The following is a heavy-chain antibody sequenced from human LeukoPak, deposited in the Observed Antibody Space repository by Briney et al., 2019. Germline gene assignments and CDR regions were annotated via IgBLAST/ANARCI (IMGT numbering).Heavy chain of an antibody. V-gene: IGHV4-31*03. J-gene: IGHJ5*02. CDR2: IYYSGST. CDR3: ASRSSHSGSYYDP. CDR1: GGSISSGGYY. D-gene: IGHD1-26*01. Sequence: SETLSLTCTVSGGSISSGGYYWSWIRQHPGKGLEWIGYIYYSGSTYYNPSLKGRVTISVDTSKNQFSLKLSSVTAADTAVYYCASRSSHSGSYYDPWGQGTLVTVSS.